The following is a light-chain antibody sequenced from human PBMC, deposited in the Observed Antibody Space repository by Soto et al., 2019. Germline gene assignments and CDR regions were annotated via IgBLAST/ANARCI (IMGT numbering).Light chain of an antibody. CDR2: DAS. Sequence: IVMRQSPATLSVTPGERATLSCRASQSVSSYFAWYLQKPGQAPRLLIYDASNRATGIPARFSGSGSGTDFTLTISSLEAEDFAVYYCQQRSIWPLTFGQGTRLEI. V-gene: IGKV3-11*01. CDR3: QQRSIWPLT. CDR1: QSVSSY. J-gene: IGKJ5*01.